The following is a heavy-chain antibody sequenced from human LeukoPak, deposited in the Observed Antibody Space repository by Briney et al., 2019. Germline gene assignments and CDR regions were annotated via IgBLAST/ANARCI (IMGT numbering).Heavy chain of an antibody. J-gene: IGHJ6*02. CDR3: ARLPHIEYYYYGMDV. V-gene: IGHV4-59*08. CDR2: IYYSGST. Sequence: SETLSLTCAVSGGSISSYYWSWIRQPPGKGLEWIGYIYYSGSTNYNPSLKSRVTISVDTPKNQFSLKLSSVTAADTAVYYCARLPHIEYYYYGMDVWGQGTTVTVSS. CDR1: GGSISSYY.